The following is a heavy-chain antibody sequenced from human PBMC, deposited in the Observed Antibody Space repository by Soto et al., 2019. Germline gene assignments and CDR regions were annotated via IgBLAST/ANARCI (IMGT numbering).Heavy chain of an antibody. V-gene: IGHV3-23*01. J-gene: IGHJ4*02. D-gene: IGHD6-6*01. Sequence: PGGSLRLSRAASGFTFSSYAMSWVRQAPGKGLEWVSVISGSDDSTYYADSVKGRFTISRDNSKNTLYLQMNSLRAEDTAVYYCAKRSSSSTFDYWGQGTLVTSPQ. CDR3: AKRSSSSTFDY. CDR2: ISGSDDST. CDR1: GFTFSSYA.